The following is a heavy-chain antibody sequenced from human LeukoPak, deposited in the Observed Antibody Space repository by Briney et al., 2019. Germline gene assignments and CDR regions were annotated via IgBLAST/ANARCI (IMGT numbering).Heavy chain of an antibody. D-gene: IGHD5-24*01. J-gene: IGHJ4*02. Sequence: GGSLRLSCTASAFTFSSYWIHWVRHAPGKGLVWVSHINSGGSSTTYADSVKGRFTISRDNAKNTLYLQMNSLRAEDTAVYYCARGNGDGYNYPYYFDYWGQGTLVTVSS. CDR1: AFTFSSYW. CDR2: INSGGSST. CDR3: ARGNGDGYNYPYYFDY. V-gene: IGHV3-74*01.